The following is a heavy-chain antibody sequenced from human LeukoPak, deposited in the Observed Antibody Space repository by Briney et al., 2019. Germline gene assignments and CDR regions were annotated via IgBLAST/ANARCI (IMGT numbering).Heavy chain of an antibody. CDR3: ATDITMVPDDFDI. J-gene: IGHJ3*02. CDR1: GYSISRGYY. Sequence: SDTLSLTCTVSGYSISRGYYWGWIRQSPGKGLEWIGSIYPSGSTYYNPSLKSRVTLALDTSKNQFSLKVRSVTAADTAVYYCATDITMVPDDFDIWGQGTMVTVSS. D-gene: IGHD3-10*01. V-gene: IGHV4-38-2*02. CDR2: IYPSGST.